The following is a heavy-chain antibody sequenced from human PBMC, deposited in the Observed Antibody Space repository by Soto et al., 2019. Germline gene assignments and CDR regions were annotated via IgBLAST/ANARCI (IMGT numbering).Heavy chain of an antibody. V-gene: IGHV3-23*01. CDR3: AKVLSSSWSRKGGAFDI. Sequence: GGSLRLSCAASGFTFSSYAMSWVRQAPGKGLEWVSAISGSGGSTYYADSVKGRFTISRDNSKNTLYLQMNSLRAEDTAVYYCAKVLSSSWSRKGGAFDIWGQGTMVTVSS. J-gene: IGHJ3*02. CDR2: ISGSGGST. D-gene: IGHD6-13*01. CDR1: GFTFSSYA.